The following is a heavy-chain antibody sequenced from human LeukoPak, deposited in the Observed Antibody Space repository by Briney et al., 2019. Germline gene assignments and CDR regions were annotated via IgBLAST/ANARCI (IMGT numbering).Heavy chain of an antibody. CDR3: ARVSGILAARPESYFDY. V-gene: IGHV1-46*01. CDR2: ISPSGGST. Sequence: GASVKVSCKAFGYTFTSNYMHWVRQAPGQGPEWMGVISPSGGSTTYAQKFQGRVTLTRDTSISTAYMELSRLRSDDTAVYYCARVSGILAARPESYFDYWGQGTLVTVSS. J-gene: IGHJ4*02. D-gene: IGHD6-6*01. CDR1: GYTFTSNY.